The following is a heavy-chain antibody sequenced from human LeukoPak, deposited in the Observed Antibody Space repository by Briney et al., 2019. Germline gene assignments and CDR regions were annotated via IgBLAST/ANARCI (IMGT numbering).Heavy chain of an antibody. V-gene: IGHV4-4*07. CDR3: ARDRGHGSGSYYPLYYYYYGMDV. Sequence: SETLSLTCAVYGGSFSGYYWSWIRQLAGKGLDWIGRIYSSGSTNYSPSLKSRVTMSVDTSKNQFSLNLSSVTAADTAVYYCARDRGHGSGSYYPLYYYYYGMDVWGQGTTVTVSS. D-gene: IGHD3-10*01. J-gene: IGHJ6*02. CDR1: GGSFSGYY. CDR2: IYSSGST.